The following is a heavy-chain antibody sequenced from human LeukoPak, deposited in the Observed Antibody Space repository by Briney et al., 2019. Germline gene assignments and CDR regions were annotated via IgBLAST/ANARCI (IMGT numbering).Heavy chain of an antibody. Sequence: SETLSLTCTVSGGSISSSSYCWGWIRHPPGKGLEWIGSIYYSGSTYYNPSLKSRVTISVDTSKNQFSLKLSSVTAADTAVYYCAARFLEWLLRVDGMDVWGKGTTVTVSS. CDR3: AARFLEWLLRVDGMDV. J-gene: IGHJ6*04. V-gene: IGHV4-39*01. CDR2: IYYSGST. CDR1: GGSISSSSYC. D-gene: IGHD3-3*01.